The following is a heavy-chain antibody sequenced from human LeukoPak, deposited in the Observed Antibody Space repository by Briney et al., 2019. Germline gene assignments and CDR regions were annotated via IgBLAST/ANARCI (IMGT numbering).Heavy chain of an antibody. CDR3: ARGAYYYED. J-gene: IGHJ4*02. CDR2: ISGTGSST. Sequence: PGGSLRLSCAASGVTLSSYAMSWARQAPGEGLEWVSAISGTGSSTYYADSVKGRFTISRDNSKNTLYLQMNSLRAEDTAVYYCARGAYYYEDWGQGTLVTVSS. D-gene: IGHD3-22*01. V-gene: IGHV3-23*01. CDR1: GVTLSSYA.